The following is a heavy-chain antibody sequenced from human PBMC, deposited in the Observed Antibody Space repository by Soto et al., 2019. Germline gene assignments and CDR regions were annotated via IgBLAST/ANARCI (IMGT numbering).Heavy chain of an antibody. V-gene: IGHV1-18*01. CDR2: ISAYNGNT. CDR1: GYTFTSYG. J-gene: IGHJ6*04. D-gene: IGHD3-10*01. Sequence: ASVKVSCTASGYTFTSYGISWVRQAPGQGLEWMGWISAYNGNTNYAQKLQGRVTMTTDTSTSTAYMELRSLRSDDTAVYYCARDPRYYGSGTPPWGVWGKGTTVTVSS. CDR3: ARDPRYYGSGTPPWGV.